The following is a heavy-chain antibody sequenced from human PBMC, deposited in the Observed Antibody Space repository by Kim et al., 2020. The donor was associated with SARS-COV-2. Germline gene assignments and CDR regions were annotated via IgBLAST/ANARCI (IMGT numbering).Heavy chain of an antibody. Sequence: SETLSLTCTVSGGSISSSSYYWGWIRQPPGKGLEWIGSIYYSGSTYYNPSLKSRVTISVDTSKNQFSLKLSSVTAADTAVYYCARRQSSVHYDFWSGYNDAFDIWGQGTMVTVSS. CDR2: IYYSGST. CDR1: GGSISSSSYY. V-gene: IGHV4-39*01. D-gene: IGHD3-3*01. J-gene: IGHJ3*02. CDR3: ARRQSSVHYDFWSGYNDAFDI.